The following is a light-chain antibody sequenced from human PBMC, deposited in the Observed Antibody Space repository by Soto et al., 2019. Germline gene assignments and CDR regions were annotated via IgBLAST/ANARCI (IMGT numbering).Light chain of an antibody. CDR3: QVWDSSGDYV. CDR2: YDY. V-gene: IGLV3-21*04. J-gene: IGLJ1*01. CDR1: NIGGKS. Sequence: SYELTQPPSVSVAPGKTARVTCGGDNIGGKSVHWYQQKPGQDPILIIYYDYNRPSGIPERFSCSNSGNTATLTISRVEAGDEADYYCQVWDSSGDYVFGTATKLTVL.